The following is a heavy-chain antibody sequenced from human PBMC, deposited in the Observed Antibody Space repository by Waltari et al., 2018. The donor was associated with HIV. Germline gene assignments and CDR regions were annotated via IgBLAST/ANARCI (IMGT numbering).Heavy chain of an antibody. V-gene: IGHV3-7*01. CDR1: GFTFSSHD. CDR2: IIYSARGK. Sequence: EVKLVESGGGAVQTGGSLRLSCEGAGFTFSSHDMDWVRQTPGKGVEWVSQIIYSARGKFHGYSVMVRFVVSRDNARNSIFLQMNNLRDDDTGVYFCVRQPLRHDL. J-gene: IGHJ2*01. CDR3: VRQPLRHDL.